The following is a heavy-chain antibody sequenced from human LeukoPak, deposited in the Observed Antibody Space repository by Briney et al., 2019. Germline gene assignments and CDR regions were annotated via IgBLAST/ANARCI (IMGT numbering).Heavy chain of an antibody. D-gene: IGHD6-19*01. CDR2: IYIRGAT. J-gene: IGHJ4*02. V-gene: IGHV4-4*07. CDR3: ARGHNSGWRNFDY. Sequence: KSSETLSLTCTVSGGSVSSYYWNWIRQPAGKGLEWIGHIYIRGATNYNPSVKSRVTMSVDTSKNQFSLKVRSVTAADTAVYYCARGHNSGWRNFDYWGQGTLVTVSS. CDR1: GGSVSSYY.